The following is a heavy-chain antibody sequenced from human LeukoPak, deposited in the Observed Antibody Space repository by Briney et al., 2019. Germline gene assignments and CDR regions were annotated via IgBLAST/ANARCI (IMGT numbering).Heavy chain of an antibody. CDR3: ARALGRATDFDY. D-gene: IGHD1-26*01. CDR2: INAGNGNT. CDR1: GYTFTSYA. V-gene: IGHV1-3*03. J-gene: IGHJ4*02. Sequence: ASVKVSCKASGYTFTSYAMHWVRQAPGQRLEWVGWINAGNGNTKYSQEFQGRVTITRDTSASTAYMELSSLRSEDMAVYYCARALGRATDFDYWGQGTLVTVSS.